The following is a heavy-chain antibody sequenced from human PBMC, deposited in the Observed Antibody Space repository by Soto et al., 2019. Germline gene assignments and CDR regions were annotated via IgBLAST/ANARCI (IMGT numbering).Heavy chain of an antibody. CDR3: ARLYYDYV. J-gene: IGHJ6*02. CDR2: ISYDSDTI. D-gene: IGHD3-3*01. Sequence: GGSLRLSCAGSGFTFGTYSMNWVRQVAGKGLEWIAYISYDSDTIQYADSVKGRFTISRDNAKNSLYLQMNSLRDEDTAVYYCARLYYDYVWGQGTTVTVSS. V-gene: IGHV3-48*02. CDR1: GFTFGTYS.